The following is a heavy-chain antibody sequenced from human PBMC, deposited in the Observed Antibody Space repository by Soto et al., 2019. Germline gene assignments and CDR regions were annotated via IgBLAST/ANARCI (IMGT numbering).Heavy chain of an antibody. CDR1: GRPVGSGGYY. Sequence: PSETLTLTCTDSGRPVGSGGYYWTWIRQHPGRGLEWIGYIYHIGSPYYNPSLENRVTISLDTAKNQFSLNLTSVTAADTAIYYCVRDRALDSSRHWFDTWGQGTLVTVSS. CDR2: IYHIGSP. CDR3: VRDRALDSSRHWFDT. V-gene: IGHV4-31*03. D-gene: IGHD2-2*01. J-gene: IGHJ5*02.